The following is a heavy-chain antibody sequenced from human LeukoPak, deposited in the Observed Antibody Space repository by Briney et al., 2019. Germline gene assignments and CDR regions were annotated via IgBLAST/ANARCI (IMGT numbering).Heavy chain of an antibody. CDR2: IYYSGST. CDR1: GGSISSYY. V-gene: IGHV4-59*01. Sequence: PSETLSLTCTVSGGSISSYYWSWIRQPPGKGLEWIGYIYYSGSTNYNPSLKSRVTISVDTSKNQFSLKLSSVTAAHTAVYYCAREGSIVGATPYXXHWGQGTLVTVSS. J-gene: IGHJ1*01. D-gene: IGHD1-26*01. CDR3: AREGSIVGATPYXXH.